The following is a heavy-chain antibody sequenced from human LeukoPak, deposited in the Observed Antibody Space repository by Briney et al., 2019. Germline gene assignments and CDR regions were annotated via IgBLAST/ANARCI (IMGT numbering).Heavy chain of an antibody. V-gene: IGHV4-61*02. Sequence: SETLSLTCTVSDGSISSALYYWSWIRQPAGKGLEWIGRIYTSGSTNYNPSLKSRVTMSVDTSKNQFSLKLSSVTAADTAVYYCAGGSTSAYYYYMDVWGKGPRSPSP. D-gene: IGHD2-2*01. CDR2: IYTSGST. CDR3: AGGSTSAYYYYMDV. CDR1: DGSISSALYY. J-gene: IGHJ6*03.